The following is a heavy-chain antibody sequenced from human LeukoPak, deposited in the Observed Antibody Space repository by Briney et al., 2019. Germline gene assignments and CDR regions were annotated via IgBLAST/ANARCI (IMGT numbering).Heavy chain of an antibody. CDR2: INHSGGT. CDR1: GGSFSGYY. CDR3: ARGGYDILTGYYSLDY. Sequence: SETLSHSCAVYGGSFSGYYWSWIRQPPGKGLEWIGEINHSGGTNYNPSLKSRVTISVDTSKNQFSLKLSSVTAADTAVYYCARGGYDILTGYYSLDYWGQGTLVTVSS. V-gene: IGHV4-34*01. D-gene: IGHD3-9*01. J-gene: IGHJ4*02.